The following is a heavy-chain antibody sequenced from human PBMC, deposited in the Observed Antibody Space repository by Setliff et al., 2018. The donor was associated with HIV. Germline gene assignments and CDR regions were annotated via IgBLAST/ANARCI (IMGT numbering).Heavy chain of an antibody. V-gene: IGHV1-2*02. CDR2: INPNSGGT. CDR1: GYTFTSYD. J-gene: IGHJ3*02. D-gene: IGHD1-7*01. Sequence: ASVKVSCKASGYTFTSYDINWVRQATGQGLEWMGWINPNSGGTNSAQKFQGRVTMTRDTSISTAYMELSGLRTEDTAVYYCAADPQTGTTSYDAFDIWGQGTVVTVSS. CDR3: AADPQTGTTSYDAFDI.